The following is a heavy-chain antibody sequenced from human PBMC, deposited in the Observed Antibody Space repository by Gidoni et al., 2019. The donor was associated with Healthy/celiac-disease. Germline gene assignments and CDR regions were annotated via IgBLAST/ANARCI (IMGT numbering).Heavy chain of an antibody. CDR2: ISSSSSTI. V-gene: IGHV3-48*02. CDR1: GFTFSSYS. Sequence: SCAASGFTFSSYSMNWVRQAPGKGLEWVSYISSSSSTIYYADSVKGRFTISRDNAKNSLYLQMNSLRDEDTAVYYCARGTDYGDEQGSVDYWGQGTLVTVSS. CDR3: ARGTDYGDEQGSVDY. D-gene: IGHD4-17*01. J-gene: IGHJ4*02.